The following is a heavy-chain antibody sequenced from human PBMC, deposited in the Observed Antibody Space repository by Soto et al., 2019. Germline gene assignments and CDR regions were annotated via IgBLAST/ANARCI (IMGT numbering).Heavy chain of an antibody. V-gene: IGHV3-23*01. CDR2: ISPTGGTT. J-gene: IGHJ4*03. CDR1: GFIFRIYD. D-gene: IGHD3-3*02. CDR3: AKLAPEISTSPRYFDS. Sequence: PGGSLRLSCATSGFIFRIYDMSWVRQAPGKGLEWVSGISPTGGTTYYANSVKGRFTISRDNSGHTLFLTLKSLRVDDTAIYYCAKLAPEISTSPRYFDSWGQGALVTVSS.